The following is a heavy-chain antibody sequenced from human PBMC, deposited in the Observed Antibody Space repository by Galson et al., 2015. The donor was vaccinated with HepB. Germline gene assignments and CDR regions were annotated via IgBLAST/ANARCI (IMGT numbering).Heavy chain of an antibody. D-gene: IGHD1-14*01. Sequence: CAISGDSVPSNIAGWSWIRQSPSRGLEWLGRIYYRSKWYHEYALSVRSRITINADTTKNQFSLQLKSVSPEDTAVYYCARSINTGLLQWGQATLVTVSS. J-gene: IGHJ4*02. CDR1: GDSVPSNIAG. CDR3: ARSINTGLLQ. V-gene: IGHV6-1*01. CDR2: IYYRSKWYH.